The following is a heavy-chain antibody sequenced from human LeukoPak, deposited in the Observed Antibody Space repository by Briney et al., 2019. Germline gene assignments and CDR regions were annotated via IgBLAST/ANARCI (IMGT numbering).Heavy chain of an antibody. D-gene: IGHD3-3*01. Sequence: GASVKVSCKASGGTFSSYAISWVRQAPGQGLAWMGGIIPIFGTANYAQKFQGRVTITTDESTSTAYMELSSLRSEDTAVYYCASTIFARSSNYYMDVWGKGTTVTVSS. CDR1: GGTFSSYA. V-gene: IGHV1-69*05. CDR2: IIPIFGTA. J-gene: IGHJ6*03. CDR3: ASTIFARSSNYYMDV.